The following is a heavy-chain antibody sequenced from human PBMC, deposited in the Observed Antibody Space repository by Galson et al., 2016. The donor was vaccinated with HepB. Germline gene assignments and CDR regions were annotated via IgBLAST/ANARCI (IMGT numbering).Heavy chain of an antibody. Sequence: SLRLSCAASGFRFSDYNMNWVRQAPGRGLEWVAYISASSGTIYYAASVKGRFTISRDNAKNSLSLQMNSLRAEDTAFYYCARPYTYYFGSGSYFDVLHYGMDVWGQGTTVTVSS. J-gene: IGHJ6*02. CDR2: ISASSGTI. D-gene: IGHD3-10*01. V-gene: IGHV3-48*04. CDR1: GFRFSDYN. CDR3: ARPYTYYFGSGSYFDVLHYGMDV.